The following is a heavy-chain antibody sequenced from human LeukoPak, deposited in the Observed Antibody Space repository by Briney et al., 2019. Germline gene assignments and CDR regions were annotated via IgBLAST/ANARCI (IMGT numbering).Heavy chain of an antibody. CDR1: GFTFSSYS. J-gene: IGHJ4*02. V-gene: IGHV3-21*01. CDR3: ARALMWAVAEDY. Sequence: PGESLRLSCAVSGFTFSSYSMNWVRQAPGKGLEWVSSISSSSSYIYYADSVKGRFTISRDNAKNSLYLQMNSLRAEDTAVYYCARALMWAVAEDYWGQGTLVTVSS. D-gene: IGHD6-19*01. CDR2: ISSSSSYI.